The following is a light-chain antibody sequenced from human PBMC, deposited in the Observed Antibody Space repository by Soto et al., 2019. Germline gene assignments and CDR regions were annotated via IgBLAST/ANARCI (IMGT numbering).Light chain of an antibody. CDR3: QQSYGSPRT. CDR2: AAS. CDR1: QRIYTY. V-gene: IGKV1-39*01. J-gene: IGKJ1*01. Sequence: DIQMTQSPSSLSASEGDTVTITCRASQRIYTYLNWYQQKLGKAPNLLIYAASTLQSGVPSRFSGGGSGTDFTLTITSLQPEDFATYYCQQSYGSPRTFGQGTKVDIK.